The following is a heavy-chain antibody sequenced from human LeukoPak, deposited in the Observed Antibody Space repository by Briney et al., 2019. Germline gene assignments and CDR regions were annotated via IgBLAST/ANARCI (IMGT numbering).Heavy chain of an antibody. D-gene: IGHD5-18*01. CDR1: GFTFSRYS. Sequence: GGSLRLSCAASGFTFSRYSMNWVRQAPGKGLEWVSSISSSSSYIYYADSVKGRFTISRDNAKNSLHLQMNSLRAEDTAVYYCASISYTYGYHYWGQGTLVTVSS. CDR3: ASISYTYGYHY. V-gene: IGHV3-21*01. J-gene: IGHJ4*02. CDR2: ISSSSSYI.